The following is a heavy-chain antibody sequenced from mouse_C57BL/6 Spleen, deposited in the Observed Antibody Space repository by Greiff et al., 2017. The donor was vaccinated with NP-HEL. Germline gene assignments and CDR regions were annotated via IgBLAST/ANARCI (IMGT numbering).Heavy chain of an antibody. V-gene: IGHV1-26*01. Sequence: EVQLQQSGPELVKPGASVKISCKASGYTFTDYYMNWVKQSHGKSLEWIGDINPNNGGTSYNQKFKGKATLTVDKSSSTAYMELRSLTSEDSAVYYCARLDDGYFFAYWGQGTLVTVSA. CDR2: INPNNGGT. D-gene: IGHD2-3*01. CDR3: ARLDDGYFFAY. J-gene: IGHJ3*01. CDR1: GYTFTDYY.